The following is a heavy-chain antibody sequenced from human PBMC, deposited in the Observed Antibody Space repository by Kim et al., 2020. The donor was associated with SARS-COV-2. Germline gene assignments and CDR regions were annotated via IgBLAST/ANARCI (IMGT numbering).Heavy chain of an antibody. D-gene: IGHD6-13*01. CDR3: ARVEAAAGFDY. V-gene: IGHV4-34*01. J-gene: IGHJ4*02. Sequence: IYHPSLQSRVTISVDTSKNQFSLRLSSVTAADTALYYCARVEAAAGFDYWGQGTLVTVSS.